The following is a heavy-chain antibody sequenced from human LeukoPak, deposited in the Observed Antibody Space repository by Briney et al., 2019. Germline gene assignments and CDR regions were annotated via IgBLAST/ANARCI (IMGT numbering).Heavy chain of an antibody. CDR1: EFSVSSNY. J-gene: IGHJ1*01. CDR3: ARDSSGPRD. Sequence: GGSLRLSCAASEFSVSSNYMSWVRQAPGKGLEWVSVIYSGGGTYYADSVKGRLTISRDNSKNTLYLQMNSLRVEDTAVYYCARDSSGPRDWGQGTLVTVSS. V-gene: IGHV3-66*01. D-gene: IGHD3-10*01. CDR2: IYSGGGT.